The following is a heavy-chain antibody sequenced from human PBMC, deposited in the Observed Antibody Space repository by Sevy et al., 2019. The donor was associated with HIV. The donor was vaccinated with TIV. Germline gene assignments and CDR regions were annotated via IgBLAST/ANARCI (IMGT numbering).Heavy chain of an antibody. J-gene: IGHJ4*02. CDR2: ISSSGSTM. Sequence: GGSLRLSCAASGFTFSDYYMSWIRQAPGKGLEWVSYISSSGSTMYYADSVKGRFTTSRDNAKNSLYLQMNSPTAEETAVYYCARDLGRGSYTYYDYWGQGTLVTVSS. CDR1: GFTFSDYY. D-gene: IGHD1-26*01. CDR3: ARDLGRGSYTYYDY. V-gene: IGHV3-11*01.